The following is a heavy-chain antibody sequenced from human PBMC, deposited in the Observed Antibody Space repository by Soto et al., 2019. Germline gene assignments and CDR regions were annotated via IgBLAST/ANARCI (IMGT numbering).Heavy chain of an antibody. Sequence: SETLSLTCTVSGGSISSYYWTWIRQPPGKGLEWIGYIYYSGSTNYNPSLKTRVTISLDTSKNQFSLKLTSVTAADTAVYYCARDEEPGAVATFDYWGQGTLVTVSS. CDR1: GGSISSYY. V-gene: IGHV4-59*01. J-gene: IGHJ4*02. CDR3: ARDEEPGAVATFDY. CDR2: IYYSGST. D-gene: IGHD6-19*01.